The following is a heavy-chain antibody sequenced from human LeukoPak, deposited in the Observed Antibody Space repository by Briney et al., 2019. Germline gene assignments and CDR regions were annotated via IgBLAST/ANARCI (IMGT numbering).Heavy chain of an antibody. Sequence: SETLSLTCGVSGGSISSGGYSWSWIPQPPGKGLEWSGYIYHSGSTYYNPSLKSRVTISVDRSKNQFSLKLSSVTAADTAVYYCARAHCSGGSCYSISFDPWGQGTLVTVSS. CDR3: ARAHCSGGSCYSISFDP. V-gene: IGHV4-30-2*01. J-gene: IGHJ5*02. CDR1: GGSISSGGYS. D-gene: IGHD2-15*01. CDR2: IYHSGST.